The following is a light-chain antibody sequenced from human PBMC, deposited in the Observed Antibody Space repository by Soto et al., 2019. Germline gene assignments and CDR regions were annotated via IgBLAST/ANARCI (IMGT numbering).Light chain of an antibody. CDR2: EVS. CDR1: SSDVGAYNY. V-gene: IGLV2-14*01. Sequence: QSVLTQPASVSGSPGQSITISCTGTSSDVGAYNYVSWYQQHPGKAPKLMIYEVSNRPSGVSNRFSGSKSGNTASLTISGLQAEDEADYYCQSYDSSLSGYGFGTGTKVTGL. CDR3: QSYDSSLSGYG. J-gene: IGLJ1*01.